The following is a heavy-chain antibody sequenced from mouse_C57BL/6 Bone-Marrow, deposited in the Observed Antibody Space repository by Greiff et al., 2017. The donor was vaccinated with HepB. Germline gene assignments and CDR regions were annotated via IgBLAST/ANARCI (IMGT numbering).Heavy chain of an antibody. J-gene: IGHJ2*01. V-gene: IGHV1-81*01. CDR3: SRSYGSIFLLYYFYF. CDR2: IYPRSGNT. CDR1: GYTFTSYG. Sequence: VQLQQSGAELARPGASVKLSCKASGYTFTSYGISWVKQRTGQGLEWIGEIYPRSGNTYYNEKFNGKATLTADKSSSTAYMELRRLPSADSAVYFCSRSYGSIFLLYYFYFWGRGTAPTVSS. D-gene: IGHD1-1*01.